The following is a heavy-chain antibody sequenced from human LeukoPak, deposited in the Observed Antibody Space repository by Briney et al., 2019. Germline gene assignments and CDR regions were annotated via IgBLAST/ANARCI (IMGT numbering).Heavy chain of an antibody. J-gene: IGHJ4*02. Sequence: GGSLRLSCAASGFTFSSYAMSWVRQAPGKGLEWVSAISGSGGSTYYADSVKGRFTISRDNAKNSLYLQMNSLRAEDTAVYYCARDRRGSGDYYFDYWGQGTLVTVSS. CDR3: ARDRRGSGDYYFDY. D-gene: IGHD6-19*01. CDR1: GFTFSSYA. CDR2: ISGSGGST. V-gene: IGHV3-23*01.